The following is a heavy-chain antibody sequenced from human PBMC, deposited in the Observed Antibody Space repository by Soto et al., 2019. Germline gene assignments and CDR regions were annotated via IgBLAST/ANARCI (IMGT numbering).Heavy chain of an antibody. CDR3: ARGPGGPDGPGDY. Sequence: ASVKVSCKASGYTFSSYSMHWVRQAPGQRLEWMGWINAGNGNTKYSQKFQGRVTITRDTSASTAYMELSSLRSEDTAVYYCARGPGGPDGPGDYWGQGTLVTVSS. V-gene: IGHV1-3*01. CDR2: INAGNGNT. CDR1: GYTFSSYS. J-gene: IGHJ4*02. D-gene: IGHD2-15*01.